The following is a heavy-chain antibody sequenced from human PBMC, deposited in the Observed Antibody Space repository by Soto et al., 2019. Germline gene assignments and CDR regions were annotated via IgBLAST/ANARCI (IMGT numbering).Heavy chain of an antibody. CDR2: TTAYNGDT. Sequence: QVQLLQSGAEVRKPGASVKVSCKTSGYIFTLFGISWVRQAPGQGLEWMGWTTAYNGDTKYAQKFQGRVTLTTDTATSTAYMQLTGLRSDDTAEYFCARGGQYRDFDYWGQGTLVTVSS. CDR3: ARGGQYRDFDY. CDR1: GYIFTLFG. J-gene: IGHJ4*02. D-gene: IGHD3-16*02. V-gene: IGHV1-18*01.